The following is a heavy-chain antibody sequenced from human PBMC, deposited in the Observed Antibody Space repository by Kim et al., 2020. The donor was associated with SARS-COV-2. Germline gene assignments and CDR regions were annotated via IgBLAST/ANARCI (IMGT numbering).Heavy chain of an antibody. CDR2: IGSSSSNT. J-gene: IGHJ4*02. CDR1: GFTFSDNY. Sequence: GGSLRLSCAASGFTFSDNYMAWIRQAPGKGLEWVSYIGSSSSNTKYADSVKGRFTISRDNAKISLYLQMNSLRVEDTAVYYCARAGRNGLQNDFWGQGTLVIVSS. CDR3: ARAGRNGLQNDF. V-gene: IGHV3-11*06. D-gene: IGHD2-8*01.